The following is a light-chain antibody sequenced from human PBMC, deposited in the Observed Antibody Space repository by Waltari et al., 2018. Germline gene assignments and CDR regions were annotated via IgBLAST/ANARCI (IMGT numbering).Light chain of an antibody. CDR3: CSYAGLGTYV. CDR2: RSD. Sequence: QSVLTQPPSASGTPGQGVTISCSGGASNIGNHVVNWYQQVPGKAPKLLIYRSDRRPAGVPDRFAGSKSGTSASLAISGLQSEDEADYYCCSYAGLGTYVCGSGTKVTVL. CDR1: ASNIGNHV. J-gene: IGLJ1*01. V-gene: IGLV1-44*01.